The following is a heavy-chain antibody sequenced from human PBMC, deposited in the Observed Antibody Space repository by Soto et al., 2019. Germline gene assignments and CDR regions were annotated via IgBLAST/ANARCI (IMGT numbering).Heavy chain of an antibody. CDR1: GFTFGDYA. J-gene: IGHJ6*02. CDR2: IRSKAYGGTT. Sequence: GGSLRLSCTASGFTFGDYAMSWFRQAPGKGLEWVGFIRSKAYGGTTEYAASVKGRFTISRDDSKSIAYLQMNSLKTEDTAVYYFTRDREYTIYYYYYGMDVWGQGTTVTVSS. D-gene: IGHD1-1*01. CDR3: TRDREYTIYYYYYGMDV. V-gene: IGHV3-49*03.